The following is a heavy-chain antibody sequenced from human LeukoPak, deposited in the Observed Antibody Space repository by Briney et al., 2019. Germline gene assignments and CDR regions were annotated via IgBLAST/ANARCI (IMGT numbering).Heavy chain of an antibody. D-gene: IGHD1-26*01. Sequence: SETLSLTCTVSGGSISSYYWSWIRQPPGKGLEWIGYIYYSGSTNYNPSLKGRVTISVDTSKNQFSLKLSSVTAADTAVYYCARDPPKLPKYSGSYYYYMDVWGKGTTVTVSS. CDR3: ARDPPKLPKYSGSYYYYMDV. CDR1: GGSISSYY. CDR2: IYYSGST. V-gene: IGHV4-59*01. J-gene: IGHJ6*03.